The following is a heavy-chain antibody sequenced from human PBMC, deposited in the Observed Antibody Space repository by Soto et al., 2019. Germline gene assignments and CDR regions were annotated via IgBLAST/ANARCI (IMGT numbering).Heavy chain of an antibody. CDR1: GGSISSGDYY. CDR3: ARAAPYYYDSSGYYSPGNYGMDV. Sequence: QVQLQESGPGLVKPSQTLSLTCTVSGGSISSGDYYWSWIRQPPGKGLEWIGYIYYSGSTYYNPSLTSRVTISVDTSKNQFSLKLSSVTAADTAVYYCARAAPYYYDSSGYYSPGNYGMDVWGQGTTVTVSS. CDR2: IYYSGST. J-gene: IGHJ6*02. V-gene: IGHV4-30-4*01. D-gene: IGHD3-22*01.